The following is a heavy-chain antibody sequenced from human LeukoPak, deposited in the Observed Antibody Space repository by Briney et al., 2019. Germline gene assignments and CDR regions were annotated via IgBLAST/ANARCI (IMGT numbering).Heavy chain of an antibody. CDR3: ARDRVAGAHFDY. V-gene: IGHV3-30*04. J-gene: IGHJ4*02. Sequence: GGSLRLSCAASGFTFSSYAMHWVRQAPGKGLEWVAVISYDGSNKYYADSVKGRFTISRDNSKNTLYLQMNSLRAEDTAVYYCARDRVAGAHFDYWGQGTLVTVSS. D-gene: IGHD6-19*01. CDR1: GFTFSSYA. CDR2: ISYDGSNK.